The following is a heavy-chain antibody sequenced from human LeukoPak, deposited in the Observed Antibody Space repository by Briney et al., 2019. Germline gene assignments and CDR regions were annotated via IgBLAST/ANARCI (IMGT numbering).Heavy chain of an antibody. J-gene: IGHJ5*02. CDR2: IWYDGSNK. V-gene: IGHV3-33*01. CDR1: GFTFSSYG. Sequence: QPGRSLRLSCAASGFTFSSYGMHWVRQAPGKGLEWVAVIWYDGSNKYYADSVKGRFTISRDNSKNTLYLQMNSLRAEDTAVYYCARAFGGVIVGWFDPWGQGTLVTVSS. D-gene: IGHD3-16*02. CDR3: ARAFGGVIVGWFDP.